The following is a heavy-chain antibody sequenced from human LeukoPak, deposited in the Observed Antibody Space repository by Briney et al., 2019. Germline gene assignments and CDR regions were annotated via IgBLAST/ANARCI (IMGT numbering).Heavy chain of an antibody. D-gene: IGHD3-10*01. J-gene: IGHJ4*02. CDR1: GYTLSELS. Sequence: ASVKVSCTVSGYTLSELSLHWVRQAPGKGLEWMGGFDPEDGETIYAQKFQGRVTMTEDTSTDTAYMDLSSLRSEDTAVYYCATASMVRGVTSFDYWGQGTLVTVSS. CDR3: ATASMVRGVTSFDY. CDR2: FDPEDGET. V-gene: IGHV1-24*01.